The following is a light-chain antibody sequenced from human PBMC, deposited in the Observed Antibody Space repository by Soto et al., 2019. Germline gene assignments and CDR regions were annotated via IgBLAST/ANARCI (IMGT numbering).Light chain of an antibody. J-gene: IGKJ1*01. CDR3: QQYNSYSWT. Sequence: DIQMTQFPSTLSASVGDRVTITCRASQSLNNWLAWYPQKPGNAPKVLIYKASNLESGVPSRFSGSGSGTAFTLTISSLQPDDLATYYCQQYNSYSWTFGQGTKVEIK. CDR1: QSLNNW. V-gene: IGKV1-5*03. CDR2: KAS.